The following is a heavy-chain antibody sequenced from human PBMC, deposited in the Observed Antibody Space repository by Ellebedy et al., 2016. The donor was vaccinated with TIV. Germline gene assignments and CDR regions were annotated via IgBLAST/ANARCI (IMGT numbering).Heavy chain of an antibody. D-gene: IGHD3-16*01. Sequence: PGGSLRLSCAASGVTFSSFPMHWVRQAPGKGLEWVAAISHHGRNKFSADSVKGRFTISRDNSTNTLFLQMNSLRPDDTAFYYCARGLGLGGMDVWGQGTTVTVSS. CDR2: ISHHGRNK. CDR3: ARGLGLGGMDV. CDR1: GVTFSSFP. V-gene: IGHV3-30*01. J-gene: IGHJ6*02.